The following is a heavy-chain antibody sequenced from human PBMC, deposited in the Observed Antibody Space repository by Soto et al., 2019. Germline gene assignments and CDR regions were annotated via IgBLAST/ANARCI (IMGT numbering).Heavy chain of an antibody. D-gene: IGHD2-15*01. V-gene: IGHV3-11*01. Sequence: QVQLVESGGGLVKPGGSLRLSCAASGFTFSDYYMSWIRQAPGKGLEWVSYISSSGSTIYYADSVKGRFTIARDNAKNSPYLQMNSLRAEDSAVYYCASTPVGVVAAFYSSLYYFDYWGQGTLVTVSS. CDR3: ASTPVGVVAAFYSSLYYFDY. J-gene: IGHJ4*02. CDR1: GFTFSDYY. CDR2: ISSSGSTI.